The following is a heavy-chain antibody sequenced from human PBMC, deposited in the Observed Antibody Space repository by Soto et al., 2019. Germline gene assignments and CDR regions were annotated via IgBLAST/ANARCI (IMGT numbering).Heavy chain of an antibody. CDR1: GFSLSTSGVG. CDR2: IYWNDDK. D-gene: IGHD6-19*01. Sequence: QITLKESGPPLVKPTQTLTLSCTFSGFSLSTSGVGVGWVRQPPGKALEWLALIYWNDDKHYSPSLKSRLTITKDTSKNHVVLTLTNMDPVDTATYYCINSRFNNGWYLTDYWGQGTLVTVSS. V-gene: IGHV2-5*01. CDR3: INSRFNNGWYLTDY. J-gene: IGHJ4*02.